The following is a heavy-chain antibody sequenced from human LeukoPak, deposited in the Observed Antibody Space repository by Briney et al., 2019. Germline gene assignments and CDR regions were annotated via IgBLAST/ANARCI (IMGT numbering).Heavy chain of an antibody. CDR1: GFTFSSYW. Sequence: PGGSLRLSCAASGFTFSSYWMNWVRQAPGEGLEWVANIKEDGSARYYVGSVKGQFTISRDNAKNTLYLQMNSLRAEDTGVYYCVMDMDVWGQGTTVTFSS. J-gene: IGHJ6*01. V-gene: IGHV3-7*04. CDR3: VMDMDV. CDR2: IKEDGSAR.